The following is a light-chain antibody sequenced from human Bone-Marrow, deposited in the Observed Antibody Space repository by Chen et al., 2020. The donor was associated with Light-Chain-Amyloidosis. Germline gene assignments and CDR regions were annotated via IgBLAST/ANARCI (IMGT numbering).Light chain of an antibody. Sequence: SYELTQPPSVSVSPRQTASITCSGDKLGDKYACWYQQKPGQSPVLVIYQDSKRPSGIPERCSVSNSGNTATLTISGTQAMDEADYYCQAWDSSTVVFGGGTKLTVL. V-gene: IGLV3-1*01. CDR3: QAWDSSTVV. CDR1: KLGDKY. CDR2: QDS. J-gene: IGLJ2*01.